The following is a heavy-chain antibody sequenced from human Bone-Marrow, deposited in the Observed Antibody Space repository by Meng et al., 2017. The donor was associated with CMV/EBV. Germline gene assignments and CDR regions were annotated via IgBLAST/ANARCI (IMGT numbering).Heavy chain of an antibody. CDR1: GFTFSSYA. D-gene: IGHD3-16*01. Sequence: GESLKISCAASGFTFSSYAMHWVRLEPGKGPEWVASISYGGLNIYYADSVKGRFTISRDKSNILLYLQMDGLRVEDTAVYYCARDTSTSLNYNYGMDVWAQGTTVTVSS. CDR2: ISYGGLNI. J-gene: IGHJ6*02. CDR3: ARDTSTSLNYNYGMDV. V-gene: IGHV3-30*04.